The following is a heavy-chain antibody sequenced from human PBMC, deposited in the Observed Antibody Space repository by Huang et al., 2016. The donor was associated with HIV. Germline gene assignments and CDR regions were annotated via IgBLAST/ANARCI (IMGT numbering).Heavy chain of an antibody. V-gene: IGHV4-39*01. J-gene: IGHJ6*02. Sequence: LQLQESGPGLVKSSETLSLICTVSGGSISSSSYYWGWIRQPPGKGPEWIGSIYYSGNTSYNPPLKSRVTISVDTSKNQFSLKVNSVTAADTAVYYCARHGRVAGHYYNNMDVWGRGTTVTVSS. CDR1: GGSISSSSYY. D-gene: IGHD6-19*01. CDR3: ARHGRVAGHYYNNMDV. CDR2: IYYSGNT.